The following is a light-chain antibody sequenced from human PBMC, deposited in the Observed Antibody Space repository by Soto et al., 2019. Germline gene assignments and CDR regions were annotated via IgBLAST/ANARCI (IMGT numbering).Light chain of an antibody. CDR3: QQYGSSPLYT. V-gene: IGKV3-20*01. J-gene: IGKJ2*01. CDR1: QSVSSSS. Sequence: EIVLTQSPGTLSLSPGERATLSCRASQSVSSSSLAWYQQKPGQAPRLLIYGASSRATGIPDRFSGSGSGTDFTLTISRLEPEDFAVYYCQQYGSSPLYTLGQGTKLEIK. CDR2: GAS.